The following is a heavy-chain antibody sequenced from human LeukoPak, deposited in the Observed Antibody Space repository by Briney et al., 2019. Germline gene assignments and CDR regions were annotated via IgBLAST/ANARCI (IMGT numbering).Heavy chain of an antibody. CDR2: IDRSGST. CDR1: GGSFSGYY. V-gene: IGHV4-34*01. Sequence: SETLSLTCAVYGGSFSGYYWSWIRQPPGKGLEWIGEIDRSGSTNYSPSLKSRVTISVDTSKNQFSLKLSSVTAADTAVYYCARIEDYGGNSVNYWGQGTLVTVSS. CDR3: ARIEDYGGNSVNY. D-gene: IGHD4-23*01. J-gene: IGHJ4*02.